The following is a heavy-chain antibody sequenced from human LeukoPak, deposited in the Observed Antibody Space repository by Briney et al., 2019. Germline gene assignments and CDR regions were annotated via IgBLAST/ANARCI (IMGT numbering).Heavy chain of an antibody. CDR1: CGAISSYY. J-gene: IGHJ6*03. D-gene: IGHD6-13*01. V-gene: IGHV4-59*01. Sequence: PSETLSLTCTVSCGAISSYYWSWIRQPPGKGLEWIGYIYYSGSTNYNPSLKSRVTISVDTSKNQFSLKLSSVTAADTAVYYCAVCLDSSSVSVYYYMDVWGKGTTVTVSS. CDR2: IYYSGST. CDR3: AVCLDSSSVSVYYYMDV.